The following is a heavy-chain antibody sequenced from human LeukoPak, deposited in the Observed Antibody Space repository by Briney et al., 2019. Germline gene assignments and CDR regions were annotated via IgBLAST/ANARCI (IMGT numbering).Heavy chain of an antibody. CDR2: LSTSSNFM. CDR1: GFAFNTYN. J-gene: IGHJ3*01. Sequence: GGSLRLSCAASGFAFNTYNMHWVRQAPGEGREVVSVLSTSSNFMYYADSVKGRFTISRDNAKNSLHLQMNSPRAEDTAVYFCVKEGTASGRGGFDIWGLGARGSFDLWGQGTMVTVSS. CDR3: VKEGTASGRGGFDIWGLGARGSFDL. V-gene: IGHV3-21*01. D-gene: IGHD1-26*01.